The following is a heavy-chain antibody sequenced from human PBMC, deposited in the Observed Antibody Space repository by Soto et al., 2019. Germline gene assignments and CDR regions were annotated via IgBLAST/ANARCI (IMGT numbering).Heavy chain of an antibody. V-gene: IGHV3-30*18. CDR3: AKSVPGQACTCGGCHRTFDY. J-gene: IGHJ4*02. CDR1: GFNFDTYV. D-gene: IGHD2-8*02. CDR2: ISSDGRDT. Sequence: QVQLVESGGGVVQPERSLRLSCAASGFNFDTYVMHWVRQAPGKGLEWVAAISSDGRDTFYAYSVEGRFTISRDNSKNTLYLQMNSLRTEDTSVYSCAKSVPGQACTCGGCHRTFDYWGQGTLVTVSS.